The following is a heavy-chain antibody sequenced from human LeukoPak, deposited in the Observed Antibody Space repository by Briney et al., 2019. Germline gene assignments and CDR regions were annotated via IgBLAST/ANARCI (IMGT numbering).Heavy chain of an antibody. Sequence: SETLSLTCTVSGGSISSYYWSWIRQPLGKGLEWIGYIYYSGSTYYNPSLKSRVTISVDTSKNQFSLKLSSVTAADTAVYYCARAPTHYYDSSGYFDYWGQGTLVTVSS. J-gene: IGHJ4*02. CDR1: GGSISSYY. V-gene: IGHV4-59*12. D-gene: IGHD3-22*01. CDR3: ARAPTHYYDSSGYFDY. CDR2: IYYSGST.